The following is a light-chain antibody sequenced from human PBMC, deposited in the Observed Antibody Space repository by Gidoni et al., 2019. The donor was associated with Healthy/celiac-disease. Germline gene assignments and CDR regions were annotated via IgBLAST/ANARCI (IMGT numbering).Light chain of an antibody. J-gene: IGKJ4*01. CDR3: QQYNNWPPLT. V-gene: IGKV3-15*01. CDR1: HTVSSN. Sequence: EIVMTQSPATLSVSPGESGTLYCRASHTVSSNFAWYQQQPGQAPSLLIYGASTRATGIPARFSGSGSGTEFTLTISSLQSEDCAVYYCQQYNNWPPLTFGGGTKVEIK. CDR2: GAS.